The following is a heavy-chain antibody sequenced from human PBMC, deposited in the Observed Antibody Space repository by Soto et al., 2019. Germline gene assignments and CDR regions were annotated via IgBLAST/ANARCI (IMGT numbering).Heavy chain of an antibody. D-gene: IGHD3-3*01. V-gene: IGHV1-2*02. CDR1: GYTFTGYY. J-gene: IGHJ6*02. Sequence: ASVKVSCKASGYTFTGYYMHWVRQAPGQGLEWMGWINPNSGGTNYAQKFQGRVTMTRDTPISTAYMELSRLRSDDTAVYYCARDSTYYDFWSGYYAGVAYYYYGMDVWGQGTTVTVSS. CDR2: INPNSGGT. CDR3: ARDSTYYDFWSGYYAGVAYYYYGMDV.